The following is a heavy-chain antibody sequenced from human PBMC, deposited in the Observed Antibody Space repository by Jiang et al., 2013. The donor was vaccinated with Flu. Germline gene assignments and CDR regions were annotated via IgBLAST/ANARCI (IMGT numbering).Heavy chain of an antibody. J-gene: IGHJ5*02. CDR2: IIPIFGTA. D-gene: IGHD3-3*01. V-gene: IGHV1-69*01. CDR3: ARGTRVLRFLEWFNWFDP. CDR1: GGTFSSYA. Sequence: KVSCKASGGTFSSYAISWVRQAPGQGLEWMGGIIPIFGTANYAQKFQGRVTITADESTSTAYMELSSLRSEDTAVYYCARGTRVLRFLEWFNWFDPWGQGTLVTVSS.